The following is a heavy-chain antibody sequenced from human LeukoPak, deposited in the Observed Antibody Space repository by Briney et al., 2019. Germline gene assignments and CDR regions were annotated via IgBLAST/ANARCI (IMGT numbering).Heavy chain of an antibody. CDR3: ATHYDSSGYYYS. Sequence: PSETLSLTCAVYGGSFSGYYWSWIRQPPGKGLEWIGEINHSGSTNYNPSLKSRVTISVDTSKNQFSLKLSSVTAADTAVYYCATHYDSSGYYYSWGQGTLVTVSS. J-gene: IGHJ4*02. CDR2: INHSGST. V-gene: IGHV4-34*01. D-gene: IGHD3-22*01. CDR1: GGSFSGYY.